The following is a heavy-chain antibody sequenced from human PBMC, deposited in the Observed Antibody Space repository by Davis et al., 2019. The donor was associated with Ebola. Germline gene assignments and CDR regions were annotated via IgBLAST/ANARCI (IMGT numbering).Heavy chain of an antibody. J-gene: IGHJ5*02. CDR3: ARQYYYGSGSYFFDP. CDR1: GGSISSSSYY. D-gene: IGHD3-10*01. CDR2: IYYSGST. Sequence: PSETLSLTCTVSGGSISSSSYYWGWIRQPPGKGLEWIGYIYYSGSTNYNPSLKSRVTISVDTSKNQFSLKLSSVTAADTAVYYCARQYYYGSGSYFFDPWGQGTLVTVSS. V-gene: IGHV4-61*05.